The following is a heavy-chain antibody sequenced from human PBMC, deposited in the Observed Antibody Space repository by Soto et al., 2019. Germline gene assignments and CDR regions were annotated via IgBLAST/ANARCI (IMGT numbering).Heavy chain of an antibody. CDR2: IYPDDSDT. J-gene: IGHJ4*02. CDR3: ARHRGNTVMLIIDS. CDR1: GYPFTNYW. Sequence: PGDALKISCKASGYPFTNYWIALVRQMPGKGPAWMGIIYPDDSDTRYSPSFEGRVTFSADKSTNTAYLQWSSLEASDTAMYFCARHRGNTVMLIIDSWGQGTQVTVSS. V-gene: IGHV5-51*01. D-gene: IGHD3-16*01.